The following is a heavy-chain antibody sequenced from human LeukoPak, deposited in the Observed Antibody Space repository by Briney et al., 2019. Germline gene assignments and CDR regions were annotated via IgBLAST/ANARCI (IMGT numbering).Heavy chain of an antibody. CDR2: INSDGGSR. J-gene: IGHJ4*02. CDR3: ASASSHRIAAGGDY. CDR1: GFTFSNYW. Sequence: PGGSLRLSCAASGFTFSNYWMHWVRQAPGMGLVWVSRINSDGGSRNYADSVKGRFTISRDNAMNTLFLQMNSLRAEDTAVYYCASASSHRIAAGGDYWGQGILVAVYS. V-gene: IGHV3-74*01. D-gene: IGHD6-13*01.